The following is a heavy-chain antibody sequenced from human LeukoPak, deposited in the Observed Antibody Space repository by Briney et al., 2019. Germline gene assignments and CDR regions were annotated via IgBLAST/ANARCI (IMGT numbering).Heavy chain of an antibody. J-gene: IGHJ4*02. D-gene: IGHD1-26*01. CDR3: ALRSGSPIDY. Sequence: PGRSLRLSCAASGFTFSSYGMHWVRQAPGKGLEWVSVISGSGGSTSYADSVKGRFTISRDNSKNTLYLQMNSLRAEDTAIYYCALRSGSPIDYWGQGTLVTVSS. V-gene: IGHV3-23*01. CDR2: ISGSGGST. CDR1: GFTFSSYG.